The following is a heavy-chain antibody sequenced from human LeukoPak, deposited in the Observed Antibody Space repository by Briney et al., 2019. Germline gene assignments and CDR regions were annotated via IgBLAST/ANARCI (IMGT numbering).Heavy chain of an antibody. J-gene: IGHJ4*02. V-gene: IGHV4-39*07. Sequence: SETLSLTCTVSGGSISSKSYYWGWIRQPPGKGLESIGSKSNSGSSYYNPSLKSRVTMSIDTPNNQFSLKLDSVTAADTAVYFCARQPNGDSGGYFDYWGQGALVTVSS. CDR1: GGSISSKSYY. D-gene: IGHD4-17*01. CDR3: ARQPNGDSGGYFDY. CDR2: KSNSGSS.